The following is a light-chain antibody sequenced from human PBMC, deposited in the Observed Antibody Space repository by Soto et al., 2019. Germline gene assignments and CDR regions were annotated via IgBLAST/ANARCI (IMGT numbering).Light chain of an antibody. V-gene: IGKV3-20*01. J-gene: IGKJ4*01. CDR2: DAS. Sequence: EIVLTQSPGTLSLSPGERATLSCRASQSVSRSYLAWYQQKPGQAPRLLIYDASSRATGIPDRFSGSGSGTDFTLTISRLEPEDVAVYYCQQYGSSPLTFGGGTKVEIK. CDR1: QSVSRSY. CDR3: QQYGSSPLT.